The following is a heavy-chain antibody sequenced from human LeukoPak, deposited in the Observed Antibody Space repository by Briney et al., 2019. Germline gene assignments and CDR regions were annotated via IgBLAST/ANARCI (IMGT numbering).Heavy chain of an antibody. J-gene: IGHJ4*02. CDR2: INPNSGGT. CDR3: ARVSKWELPLYYFDY. V-gene: IGHV1-2*02. Sequence: ASVKVSCKASGYTFTGYYVHWVRQAPGQGLEWMGWINPNSGGTNYAQKFQGRVTMTRDTSISTAYMELSRLRSDDTAVYYCARVSKWELPLYYFDYWGQGTLVTVSS. D-gene: IGHD1-26*01. CDR1: GYTFTGYY.